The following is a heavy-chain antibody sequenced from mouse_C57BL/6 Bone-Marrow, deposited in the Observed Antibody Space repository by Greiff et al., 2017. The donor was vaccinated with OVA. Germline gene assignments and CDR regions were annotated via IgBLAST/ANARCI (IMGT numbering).Heavy chain of an antibody. CDR3: AKNGPYDGYYLYWYFDV. V-gene: IGHV2-5*01. CDR1: GFSLTSYG. Sequence: VNVVESGPGLVQPSQSLSITCTVSGFSLTSYGVHWVRQSPGKGLEWLGVIWRGGSTDYNAAFMSRLSITKDNSKSQVFFKMNSLQADDTAIYYCAKNGPYDGYYLYWYFDVWGTGTTVTVSS. J-gene: IGHJ1*03. CDR2: IWRGGST. D-gene: IGHD2-3*01.